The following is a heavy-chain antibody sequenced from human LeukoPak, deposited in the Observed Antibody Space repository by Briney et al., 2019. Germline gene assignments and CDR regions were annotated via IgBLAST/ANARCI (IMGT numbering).Heavy chain of an antibody. CDR3: AREKVRQSGMDV. CDR1: GYTFTGYY. Sequence: ASVKVSCKASGYTFTGYYMHWVRQAPGQGLEWMGRINPNSGGTNYAQKFQGRVTMTRGTSISTAYMELSRLRSDDTAAYYCAREKVRQSGMDVWGQGTTVTVSS. D-gene: IGHD2-2*01. J-gene: IGHJ6*02. V-gene: IGHV1-2*06. CDR2: INPNSGGT.